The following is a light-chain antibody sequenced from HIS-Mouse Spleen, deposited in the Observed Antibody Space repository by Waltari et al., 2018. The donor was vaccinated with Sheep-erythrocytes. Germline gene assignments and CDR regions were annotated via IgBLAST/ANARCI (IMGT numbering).Light chain of an antibody. J-gene: IGLJ2*01. V-gene: IGLV3-25*03. CDR2: KER. Sequence: SYELTQPPSVSVSPGQTARITCSGDALPKQYAYWYQKKPGQAPVLVVYKERERPSGIPERFSGASSGTTVTLTISGVQAEDEADYYCQSADSSGTYRVFGGGTKLTVL. CDR3: QSADSSGTYRV. CDR1: ALPKQY.